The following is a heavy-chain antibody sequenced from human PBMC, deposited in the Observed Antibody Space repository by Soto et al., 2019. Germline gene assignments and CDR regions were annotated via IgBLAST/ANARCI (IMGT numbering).Heavy chain of an antibody. CDR3: AKDRYCSSTSCYQAFDY. J-gene: IGHJ4*02. V-gene: IGHV3-33*06. CDR2: IWYDGSNK. Sequence: GGSLRLSCAASGFTFSSYGMHWVRQAPGKGLEWVAVIWYDGSNKYYADSVKGRFTISRDNSKNTLYLQMNSLRAEDTAFYYCAKDRYCSSTSCYQAFDYWGQGTLVTVSS. D-gene: IGHD2-2*01. CDR1: GFTFSSYG.